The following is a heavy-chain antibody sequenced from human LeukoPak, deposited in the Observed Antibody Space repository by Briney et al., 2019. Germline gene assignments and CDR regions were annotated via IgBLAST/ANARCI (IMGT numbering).Heavy chain of an antibody. CDR2: ISYSSSYI. CDR3: ARDWCLDL. Sequence: KPGGSLRLSCEASGFTLSSYSMNWVRQAPGKGLEWVSSISYSSSYIFYADSMRGRFIVSRDNAKNSLFLQMHNLRADDTAVYYCARDWCLDLWGRGTLVTVSS. CDR1: GFTLSSYS. J-gene: IGHJ2*01. V-gene: IGHV3-21*01.